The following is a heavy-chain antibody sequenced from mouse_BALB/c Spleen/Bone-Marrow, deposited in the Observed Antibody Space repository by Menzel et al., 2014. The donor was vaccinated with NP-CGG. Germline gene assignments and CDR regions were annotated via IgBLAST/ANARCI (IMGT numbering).Heavy chain of an antibody. D-gene: IGHD1-1*01. V-gene: IGHV14-3*02. CDR3: ARGTTVVSYYAMDY. Sequence: VQLQQSGAEPVKPGASVKLSCTASGFNIKDTYMHWGRQRPEQGLEWVGRIDPANGYTKFDPKFQGKATITADTSSNTAYLQLSSLTSEDTVVYYCARGTTVVSYYAMDYWGQGTSVTVSS. J-gene: IGHJ4*01. CDR1: GFNIKDTY. CDR2: IDPANGYT.